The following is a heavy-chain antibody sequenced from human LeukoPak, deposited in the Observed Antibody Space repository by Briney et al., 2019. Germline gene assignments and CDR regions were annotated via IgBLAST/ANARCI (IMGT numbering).Heavy chain of an antibody. CDR2: IYSGGST. CDR1: GFTVSSNY. V-gene: IGHV3-53*04. D-gene: IGHD6-13*01. CDR3: ARDSSSSRYRSYYYYGMDV. Sequence: GGSLRLSCAASGFTVSSNYMSWVRQAPGKGLEWVSVIYSGGSTYYADSVKGRFTISRHNSENTLYLQMNSLRAEDTAVYYCARDSSSSRYRSYYYYGMDVWGQGTTVTVSS. J-gene: IGHJ6*02.